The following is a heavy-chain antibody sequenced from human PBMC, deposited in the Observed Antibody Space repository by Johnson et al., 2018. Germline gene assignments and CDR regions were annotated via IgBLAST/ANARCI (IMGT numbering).Heavy chain of an antibody. Sequence: EVQLVESGGGLVQXGRSXRLXCAASGFTFDDYAMHWVRQAPGKGLEWVSGISWKSGNIGYADSVKGRFTISRDNAKNSLYLQMNSLRAEDTALYSCAKDWAPRITMVRMDVWGQGTTVTVSS. D-gene: IGHD3-10*01. CDR1: GFTFDDYA. V-gene: IGHV3-9*01. CDR2: ISWKSGNI. J-gene: IGHJ6*02. CDR3: AKDWAPRITMVRMDV.